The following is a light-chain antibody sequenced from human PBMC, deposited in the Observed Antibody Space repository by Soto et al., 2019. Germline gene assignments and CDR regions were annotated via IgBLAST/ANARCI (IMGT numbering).Light chain of an antibody. CDR2: GXS. CDR3: QQYGISTRT. J-gene: IGKJ1*01. V-gene: IGKV3-20*01. Sequence: EIVLTHSPATLSLSPGEGPTLSCTARQIVTSNYLASSQQQHGQAPRLXXDGXSSRATGSPDRFSGSGSGTDFTLTISRLEPEDFAVYYCQQYGISTRTFGQGTKVDIK. CDR1: QIVTSNY.